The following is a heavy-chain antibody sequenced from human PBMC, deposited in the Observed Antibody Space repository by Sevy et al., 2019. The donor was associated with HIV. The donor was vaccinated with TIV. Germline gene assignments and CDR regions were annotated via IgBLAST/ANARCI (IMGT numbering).Heavy chain of an antibody. Sequence: ASVKVSCKVSGGSFSNSDVIWVRQAPGQGLEWMGRIIPRFGTANYAQRFQGRVTITAEESTRTVFMELSRLRSEDTALFYCARVGGAREGYDYVGSSFIDHWGQGTLVTVSS. J-gene: IGHJ4*02. CDR2: IIPRFGTA. D-gene: IGHD3-16*01. V-gene: IGHV1-69*13. CDR3: ARVGGAREGYDYVGSSFIDH. CDR1: GGSFSNSD.